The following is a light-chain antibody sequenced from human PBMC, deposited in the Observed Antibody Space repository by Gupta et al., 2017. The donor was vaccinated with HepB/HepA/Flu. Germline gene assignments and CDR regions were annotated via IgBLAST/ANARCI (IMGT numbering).Light chain of an antibody. V-gene: IGLV3-21*02. Sequence: SYVLTQPPSVSVAPGRTAVIMRGGNKIGSRRVHWYQQKPGQAPVRVVYDDRDRPFGIPDRFSGAKSANTATFTISRVEAGDEADDYCQVWDSGSDCVFGGGTKLTVL. CDR1: KIGSRR. J-gene: IGLJ3*02. CDR2: DDR. CDR3: QVWDSGSDCV.